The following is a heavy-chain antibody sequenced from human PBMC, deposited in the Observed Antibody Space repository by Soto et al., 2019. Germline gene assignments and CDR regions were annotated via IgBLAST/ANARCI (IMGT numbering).Heavy chain of an antibody. CDR1: GGTFSSYT. Sequence: ASVKVSCKASGGTFSSYTISWVRQAPGQGLEWMGRIIPILGIANYAQKFQGRVTITADKSTSTAYMELSSLRSEDTAVYYCARELDIVVVPAAIPPGWFDPWGQGTLVTVSS. J-gene: IGHJ5*02. CDR2: IIPILGIA. V-gene: IGHV1-69*04. D-gene: IGHD2-2*03. CDR3: ARELDIVVVPAAIPPGWFDP.